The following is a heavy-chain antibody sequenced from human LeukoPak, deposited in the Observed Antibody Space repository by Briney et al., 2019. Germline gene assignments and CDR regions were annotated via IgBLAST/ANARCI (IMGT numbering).Heavy chain of an antibody. CDR1: GGSISNYF. D-gene: IGHD4-23*01. Sequence: PSQTLSLTCTVSGGSISNYFWSWIRQPPGKGLEWIGYTYSSGSTNYNPSLKSRVTISVDTSKNQFSLNLNSVTAADTAVYYCARHPGGNPAFRFDYWGQGTLVTVSS. V-gene: IGHV4-59*08. J-gene: IGHJ4*02. CDR2: TYSSGST. CDR3: ARHPGGNPAFRFDY.